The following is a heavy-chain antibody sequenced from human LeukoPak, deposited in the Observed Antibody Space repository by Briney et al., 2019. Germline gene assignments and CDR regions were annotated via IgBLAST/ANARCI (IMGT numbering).Heavy chain of an antibody. V-gene: IGHV3-7*01. Sequence: GGSLRLSCAASGLTFSNYWMSWVRQAPGKGLEWVANIKQDGSEKYYVGSVKGRFTISRDNAKNSLYLQMNSLRVEDTAVYYCARDLNWETYWGQGTLVSVSS. D-gene: IGHD7-27*01. CDR1: GLTFSNYW. J-gene: IGHJ4*02. CDR2: IKQDGSEK. CDR3: ARDLNWETY.